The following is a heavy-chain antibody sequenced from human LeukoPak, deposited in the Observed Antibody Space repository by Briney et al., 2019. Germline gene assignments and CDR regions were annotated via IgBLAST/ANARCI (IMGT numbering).Heavy chain of an antibody. CDR3: AKTNTYVNFDY. CDR2: VSGSGDIT. V-gene: IGHV3-23*01. Sequence: GGSLRLSCTASGFTFSNSAMSWVRQAPGEGLEWVSIVSGSGDITYYADSVKGRFTISRDNSKNTLYLQMNSLRAEDTAVYYCAKTNTYVNFDYWGQGTLVTVSS. D-gene: IGHD5-18*01. CDR1: GFTFSNSA. J-gene: IGHJ4*02.